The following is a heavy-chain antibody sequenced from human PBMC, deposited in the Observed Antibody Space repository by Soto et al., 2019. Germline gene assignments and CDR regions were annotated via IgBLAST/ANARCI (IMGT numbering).Heavy chain of an antibody. CDR1: GFTFSSYG. CDR3: ARDKGSLDYYYYMDV. CDR2: IWYDGSNK. V-gene: IGHV3-33*01. Sequence: PGGSLRLSCAASGFTFSSYGMHWVRQAPGKGLEWVAVIWYDGSNKYYADSVKGRFTISRDNSKNTLYLQMNSLRSEDTAVYYCARDKGSLDYYYYMDVWGKGTTVTFS. D-gene: IGHD3-16*02. J-gene: IGHJ6*03.